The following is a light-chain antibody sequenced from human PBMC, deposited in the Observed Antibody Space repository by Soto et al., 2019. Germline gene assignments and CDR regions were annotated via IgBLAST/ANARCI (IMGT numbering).Light chain of an antibody. CDR3: AAWDDGLNGSWV. CDR2: SNN. V-gene: IGLV1-44*01. CDR1: SSNIGSNT. J-gene: IGLJ3*02. Sequence: QSVLTQPPSASGTPGQRVASSCSGSSSNIGSNTVNWYQQLPGTAPKLLIYSNNQRPSGVPDRFSASKSGNSASLAISGLQSEDEADYYCAAWDDGLNGSWVFGGGTKLTVL.